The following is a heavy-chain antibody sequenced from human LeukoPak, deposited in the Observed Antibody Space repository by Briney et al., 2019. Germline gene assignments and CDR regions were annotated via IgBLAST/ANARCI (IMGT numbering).Heavy chain of an antibody. V-gene: IGHV1-18*01. Sequence: ASVKVSCKASGYTFTSYGISWVRQAPGQGLEWMGWISAYNGNTNYAQKLQGRVTMTTDTSTSTAYMELRSLRSDDTAVYYCARERLEVLSGESPMSSDAFDIWGQGTMVTVSS. D-gene: IGHD3-16*01. CDR3: ARERLEVLSGESPMSSDAFDI. CDR2: ISAYNGNT. CDR1: GYTFTSYG. J-gene: IGHJ3*02.